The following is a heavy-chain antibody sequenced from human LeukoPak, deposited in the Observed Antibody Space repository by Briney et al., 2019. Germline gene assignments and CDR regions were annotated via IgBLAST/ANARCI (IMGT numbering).Heavy chain of an antibody. Sequence: SETLSLTCTVSGGSISSYYWSWIRQPPGKGLEWIGYIYYSGSTNYNPSLKSRVTISVDTSKNQFSLKLSSVTAADTAVYYCARVAAVEMATLPGAFDIWGQGTMVTASS. J-gene: IGHJ3*02. CDR2: IYYSGST. D-gene: IGHD5-24*01. V-gene: IGHV4-59*01. CDR3: ARVAAVEMATLPGAFDI. CDR1: GGSISSYY.